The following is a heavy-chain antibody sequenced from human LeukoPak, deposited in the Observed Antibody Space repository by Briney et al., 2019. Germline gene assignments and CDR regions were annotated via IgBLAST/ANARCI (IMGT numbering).Heavy chain of an antibody. CDR1: GGSFSGYY. D-gene: IGHD3-22*01. J-gene: IGHJ3*02. Sequence: PSETLSLTCAVYGGSFSGYYWSWIRQPPGKGREGIGKSNHSGSTNYNPSLKNRVTISVDTSKNQFSLKLSSVTAADTAVYYCARRMYYYDSSGEFDIWGQGTMVTVSS. CDR3: ARRMYYYDSSGEFDI. V-gene: IGHV4-34*01. CDR2: SNHSGST.